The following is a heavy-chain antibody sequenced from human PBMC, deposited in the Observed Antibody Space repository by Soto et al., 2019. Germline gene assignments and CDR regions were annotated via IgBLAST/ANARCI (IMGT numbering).Heavy chain of an antibody. J-gene: IGHJ4*02. D-gene: IGHD3-10*01. V-gene: IGHV3-7*01. CDR1: GFTFSSYW. Sequence: PGGSLRLSCAASGFTFSSYWMSWVRQAPGKGLEWVADIKQDGSEKYYVDSVRGRFTISRANAKNSLYLQMNSLRVEDTAVYYVAPHLSLLWVGELLNSFDYGARETWVTVSS. CDR3: APHLSLLWVGELLNSFDY. CDR2: IKQDGSEK.